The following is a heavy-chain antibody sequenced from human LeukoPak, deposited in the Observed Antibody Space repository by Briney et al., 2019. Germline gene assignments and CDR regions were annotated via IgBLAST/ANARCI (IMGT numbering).Heavy chain of an antibody. V-gene: IGHV4-4*07. CDR3: ARDVLGWLLRANDAFDI. CDR1: GASISTYY. J-gene: IGHJ3*02. D-gene: IGHD3-3*01. Sequence: SETLSLTCTVSGASISTYYWSWIRRPAGKGLEWIGRIYTSGSTNYNPSLKSRVTMSVDTSKNQFSLKLSSVTAADTAVYYCARDVLGWLLRANDAFDIWGQGTMVTVSS. CDR2: IYTSGST.